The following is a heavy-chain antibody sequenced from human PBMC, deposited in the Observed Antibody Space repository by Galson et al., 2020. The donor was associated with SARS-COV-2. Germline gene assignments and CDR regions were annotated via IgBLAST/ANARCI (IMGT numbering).Heavy chain of an antibody. CDR1: GFTFSSYA. V-gene: IGHV3-30-3*01. CDR3: ARDKVGATWFDP. CDR2: ISYDGSNK. Sequence: PGGSLRLSCAASGFTFSSYAMHWVRQAPGKGLEWVAVISYDGSNKYYADSVKGRFTISRDNSKNTLYLQMNSLRAEDTAVYYCARDKVGATWFDPWGQGTLVTVSS. D-gene: IGHD1-26*01. J-gene: IGHJ5*02.